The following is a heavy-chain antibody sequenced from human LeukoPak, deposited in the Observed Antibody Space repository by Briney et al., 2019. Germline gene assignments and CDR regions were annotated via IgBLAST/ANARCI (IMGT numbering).Heavy chain of an antibody. J-gene: IGHJ4*02. CDR2: ISHDGSNT. CDR1: GFTFSRSA. CDR3: AKEMKPWMHFDY. Sequence: PGRSLRLSCAASGFTFSRSAVHWVRQAPGKGLEWVAVISHDGSNTDYTDSVKGRFTISRDNSKNTLYLQMNSLRAEDTAVYYCAKEMKPWMHFDYWGQGTLVTASS. V-gene: IGHV3-30*18. D-gene: IGHD5-12*01.